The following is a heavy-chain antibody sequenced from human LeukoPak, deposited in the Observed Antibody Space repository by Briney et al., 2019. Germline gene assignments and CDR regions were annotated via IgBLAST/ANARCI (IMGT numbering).Heavy chain of an antibody. CDR3: ARGNCSSASCYRFDP. V-gene: IGHV3-30*04. J-gene: IGHJ5*02. Sequence: GGSPRLSCAASGFTFSSYAMHWVRQAPGKGLKWVAVISYDGSNKYYADSVKGRFTISRDNSKNTLYLQMNSLRAEDTAVYYCARGNCSSASCYRFDPWGQGTLVTVSS. CDR1: GFTFSSYA. D-gene: IGHD2-2*01. CDR2: ISYDGSNK.